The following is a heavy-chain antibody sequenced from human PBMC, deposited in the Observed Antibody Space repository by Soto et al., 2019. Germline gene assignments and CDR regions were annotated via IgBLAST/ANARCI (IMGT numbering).Heavy chain of an antibody. Sequence: QVQLQESGPGLVKPSETLSLTCTVSGFSVTSGSYYWSWVRQPPGKGLEWIGYVYYTGSTNYNSSLKSRVTISADTSKNQFSLKLSSVTAADTAVYYCAGDGPPFNYWGQGTLVTVSS. CDR2: VYYTGST. J-gene: IGHJ4*02. V-gene: IGHV4-61*01. CDR1: GFSVTSGSYY. CDR3: AGDGPPFNY.